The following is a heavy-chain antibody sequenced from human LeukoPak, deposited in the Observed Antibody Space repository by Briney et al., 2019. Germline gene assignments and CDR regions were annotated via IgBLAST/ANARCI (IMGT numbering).Heavy chain of an antibody. D-gene: IGHD3-16*01. CDR3: AKEQGLLTFRVGAFDI. CDR1: GFTFSSYS. V-gene: IGHV3-21*04. J-gene: IGHJ3*02. Sequence: KPGGSLRLSCAASGFTFSSYSMNWVRQAPGKGLEWVSSISSSSSYIYYADSAKGRFTISRDNAKNSLYLQMNSLRAEDMAFYYCAKEQGLLTFRVGAFDIWGQGTMVTVSS. CDR2: ISSSSSYI.